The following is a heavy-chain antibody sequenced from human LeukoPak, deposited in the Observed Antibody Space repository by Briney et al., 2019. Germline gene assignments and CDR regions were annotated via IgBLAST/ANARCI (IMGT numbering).Heavy chain of an antibody. D-gene: IGHD2/OR15-2a*01. Sequence: GRSLRLSCAASGSTFSNYAMHWVRQAPGKGLEWVAIISYEGGTNKYYADSVKGRFTISRDNSKNTLYLQMNTLRDDDTAVYYCAKGAWIVRAFDYWGQGTLVTVSS. CDR3: AKGAWIVRAFDY. CDR1: GSTFSNYA. CDR2: ISYEGGTNK. J-gene: IGHJ4*02. V-gene: IGHV3-30*04.